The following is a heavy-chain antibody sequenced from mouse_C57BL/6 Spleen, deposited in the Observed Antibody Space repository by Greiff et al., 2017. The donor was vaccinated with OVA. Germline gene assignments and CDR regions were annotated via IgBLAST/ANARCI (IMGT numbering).Heavy chain of an antibody. CDR3: AREPGSSYFDY. CDR2: IYPGDGDT. Sequence: QVQLQQSGPELVKPGASVKISCKASGYAFSSSWMNWVKQRPGKGLEWIGRIYPGDGDTNYNGKFKGKATLTADKSSSTAYMQLSSLTSEDSAVYFCAREPGSSYFDYWGQGTTLTVSS. CDR1: GYAFSSSW. V-gene: IGHV1-82*01. J-gene: IGHJ2*01. D-gene: IGHD1-1*01.